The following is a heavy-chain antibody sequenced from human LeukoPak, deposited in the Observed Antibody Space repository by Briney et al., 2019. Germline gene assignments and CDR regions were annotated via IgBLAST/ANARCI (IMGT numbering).Heavy chain of an antibody. CDR1: GGSFSGYY. CDR3: ARGRRRYYYDSSGYNDSDY. CDR2: INHSGST. J-gene: IGHJ4*02. D-gene: IGHD3-22*01. V-gene: IGHV4-34*01. Sequence: PSETLSLTCAVYGGSFSGYYWSWIRQPPGKGLEWIGEINHSGSTNYNPSLKSRVTISVDMSKNQFSLKLSSVTAADTAVYYCARGRRRYYYDSSGYNDSDYWGQGTLVTVSS.